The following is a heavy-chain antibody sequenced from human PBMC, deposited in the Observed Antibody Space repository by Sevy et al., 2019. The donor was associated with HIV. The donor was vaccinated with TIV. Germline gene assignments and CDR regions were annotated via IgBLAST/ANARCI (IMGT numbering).Heavy chain of an antibody. Sequence: GGSLRLSCTASGFTLRKFAMGWVRQAPGKKLEWVLTLNTPAGDIYYGDSVKGRFTTSRDNAKNTLYLQMNSLRAEDTAVYYCVREHDSSSWSSFHYWGQGTLVTVSS. CDR1: GFTLRKFA. V-gene: IGHV3-23*01. D-gene: IGHD6-13*01. CDR2: LNTPAGDI. CDR3: VREHDSSSWSSFHY. J-gene: IGHJ4*02.